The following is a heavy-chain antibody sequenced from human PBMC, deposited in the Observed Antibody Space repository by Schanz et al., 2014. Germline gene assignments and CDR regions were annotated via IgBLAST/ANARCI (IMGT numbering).Heavy chain of an antibody. Sequence: QVQLVQSGAEVKKPGASVKVSCKASGYTFNNHGISWVRQAPGQGLEWMGWISVYHGHTNYAEKVHGRVTMTTDTSTSTAYMELRSLISDDTAVYYCVRDAGWAFGDYHGMDVWVQGTSVTVSS. J-gene: IGHJ6*02. D-gene: IGHD3-10*01. V-gene: IGHV1-18*01. CDR1: GYTFNNHG. CDR3: VRDAGWAFGDYHGMDV. CDR2: ISVYHGHT.